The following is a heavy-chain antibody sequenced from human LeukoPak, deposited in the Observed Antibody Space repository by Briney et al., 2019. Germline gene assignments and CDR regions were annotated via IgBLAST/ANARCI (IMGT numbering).Heavy chain of an antibody. V-gene: IGHV1-24*01. CDR3: ANSRHIVVVTAIRNDAFDI. CDR1: GYTLTELS. Sequence: ASVKVSCKVSGYTLTELSMHWVRQAPGKGLEWMGGFDPEDGETIYAQKFQGRVTMTKDTSTDTAYMELSSLRSEDTAVYYCANSRHIVVVTAIRNDAFDIWGQGTMVTVSS. CDR2: FDPEDGET. J-gene: IGHJ3*02. D-gene: IGHD2-21*02.